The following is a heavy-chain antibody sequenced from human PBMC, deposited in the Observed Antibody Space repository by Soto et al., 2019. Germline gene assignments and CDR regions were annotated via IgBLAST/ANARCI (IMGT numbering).Heavy chain of an antibody. D-gene: IGHD6-6*01. Sequence: QVPLVQSGAEVKKPGASVKVSCKASGYTFTSYAMHWVRQAPGQRLEWMGWINAGNGNTKYSQKFQGRVTITRDTSASTAYMELSSLRSEDTAVYYCASSISSTYYYYYGMDVWGQGTTVTVSS. CDR2: INAGNGNT. J-gene: IGHJ6*02. V-gene: IGHV1-3*01. CDR1: GYTFTSYA. CDR3: ASSISSTYYYYYGMDV.